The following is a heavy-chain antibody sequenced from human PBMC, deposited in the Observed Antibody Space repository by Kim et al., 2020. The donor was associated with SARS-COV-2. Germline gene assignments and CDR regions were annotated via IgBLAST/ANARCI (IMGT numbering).Heavy chain of an antibody. CDR3: ASSLMLVGPLDY. J-gene: IGHJ4*02. V-gene: IGHV3-21*01. D-gene: IGHD3-22*01. Sequence: YYADSVKGRFTISRDNAKNSLYLLMNSLRAEDTAVYYCASSLMLVGPLDYWGQGTLVTVSS.